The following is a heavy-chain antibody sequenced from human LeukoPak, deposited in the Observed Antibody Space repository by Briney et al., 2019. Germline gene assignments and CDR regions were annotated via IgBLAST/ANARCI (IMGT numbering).Heavy chain of an antibody. CDR2: IYYSGST. V-gene: IGHV4-31*03. D-gene: IGHD5-24*01. CDR3: ASIRRDGYNYHYFDY. J-gene: IGHJ4*02. CDR1: GGSISSGGYY. Sequence: SQTLSLTCTVSGGSISSGGYYWSWIRQHPGKGLEWIGYIYYSGSTYYNPSLKSRVTISVDTSKNQFSLKLSSVTAADTAVYYCASIRRDGYNYHYFDYWGQGTLDTVSS.